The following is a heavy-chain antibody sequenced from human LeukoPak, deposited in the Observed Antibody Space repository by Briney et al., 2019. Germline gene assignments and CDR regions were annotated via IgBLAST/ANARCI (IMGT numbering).Heavy chain of an antibody. Sequence: SETLSLTCTVSGGSISSGSYYWSWIRQPAGKGLEWIGRIYTSGSTNYNPSLKSRVTISVDTSKNQFSLELSSVTAADTAVYYCARGQGYSSSDLDYWGQGTLVTVSS. CDR2: IYTSGST. D-gene: IGHD6-6*01. J-gene: IGHJ4*02. CDR1: GGSISSGSYY. CDR3: ARGQGYSSSDLDY. V-gene: IGHV4-61*02.